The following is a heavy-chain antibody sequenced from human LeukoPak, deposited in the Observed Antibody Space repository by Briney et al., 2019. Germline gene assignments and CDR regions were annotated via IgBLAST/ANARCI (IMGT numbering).Heavy chain of an antibody. D-gene: IGHD3-3*01. V-gene: IGHV1-2*02. CDR1: GYTFTGYY. Sequence: GASVKVSCKTSGYTFTGYYMHWVRQAPGQGFEWMGWINPNSGDTNYAQKFQGRVTMTRDTSISTAYMELTWLTSDDTAVYHCATGTNFLRGLDYWGQGTLVTVSS. CDR2: INPNSGDT. CDR3: ATGTNFLRGLDY. J-gene: IGHJ4*02.